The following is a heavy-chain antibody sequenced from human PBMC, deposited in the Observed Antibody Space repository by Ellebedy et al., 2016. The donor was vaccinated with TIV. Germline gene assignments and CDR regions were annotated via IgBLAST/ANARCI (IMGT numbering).Heavy chain of an antibody. CDR1: GYTFTGYY. CDR2: INPNSGGT. Sequence: AASVKVSCKASGYTFTGYYMHWVRQAPGQGLEWMGWINPNSGGTNYAQKFQGWVTMTRDTSISTAYMELSRLRSDDTAVYYCAREGSGSWYYYYYGMDVWGQGTTVTVSS. J-gene: IGHJ6*02. CDR3: AREGSGSWYYYYYGMDV. V-gene: IGHV1-2*04. D-gene: IGHD6-13*01.